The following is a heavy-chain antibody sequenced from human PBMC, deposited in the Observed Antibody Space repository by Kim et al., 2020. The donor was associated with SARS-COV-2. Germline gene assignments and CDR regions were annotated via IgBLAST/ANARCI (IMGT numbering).Heavy chain of an antibody. V-gene: IGHV4-39*07. CDR2: IYYSGST. J-gene: IGHJ4*02. D-gene: IGHD6-13*01. CDR1: GGSISSSSYY. Sequence: SETLSLTCTVSGGSISSSSYYWGWIRQPPGKGLEWIGSIYYSGSTYYNPSLKSRVTISVDTSKNQFSLKLSSVTAADTAVYYCARDRGIAAARYWGQGTLVTVSS. CDR3: ARDRGIAAARY.